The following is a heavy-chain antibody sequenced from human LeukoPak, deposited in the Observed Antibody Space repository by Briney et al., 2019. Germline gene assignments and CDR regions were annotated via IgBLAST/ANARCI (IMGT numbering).Heavy chain of an antibody. V-gene: IGHV1-2*02. D-gene: IGHD6-13*01. Sequence: ASVKVSCKASGYTFTGYYMHWVRQAPGQGLEWMGWINPNSGGTNYAQKSQGRVTMTRDTSISTAYMELSRLRSDDTAVYYCAREEGGWQQLSHGWFDPWGQGTLVTVSS. CDR2: INPNSGGT. CDR3: AREEGGWQQLSHGWFDP. CDR1: GYTFTGYY. J-gene: IGHJ5*02.